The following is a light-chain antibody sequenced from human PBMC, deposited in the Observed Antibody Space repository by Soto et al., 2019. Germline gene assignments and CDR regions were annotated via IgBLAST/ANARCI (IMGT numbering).Light chain of an antibody. Sequence: DIVMTQSPLSLPVTPGEPASISCRSSQNLLHSDGYNYLDWYHQKPGQSPQLLICLGSNRASGVPDRFSGSGSGTDFTLTISRVEAEDFGVYFCMQALQTPWTFGQGTQVDVK. V-gene: IGKV2-28*01. CDR3: MQALQTPWT. J-gene: IGKJ1*01. CDR1: QNLLHSDGYNY. CDR2: LGS.